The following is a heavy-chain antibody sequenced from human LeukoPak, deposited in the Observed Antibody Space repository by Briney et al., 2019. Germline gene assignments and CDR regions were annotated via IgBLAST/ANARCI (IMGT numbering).Heavy chain of an antibody. V-gene: IGHV5-51*01. CDR2: IYPGGSDT. J-gene: IGHJ4*02. CDR3: ARQADYNLLTGYYKGHLDY. D-gene: IGHD3-9*01. CDR1: GYSFTSYW. Sequence: GESLKISCKGSGYSFTSYWIAWVRQMPGKGLEWMEIIYPGGSDTRYSPSFQGQVTFSADKSISTAYLQWSSLQASDTAMYYCARQADYNLLTGYYKGHLDYWGQGTLVTVSS.